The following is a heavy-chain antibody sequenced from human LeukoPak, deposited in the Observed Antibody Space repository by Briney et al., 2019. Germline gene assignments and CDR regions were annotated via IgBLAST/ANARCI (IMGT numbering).Heavy chain of an antibody. V-gene: IGHV3-21*01. CDR3: ARDLYCSSTSCRNDY. CDR2: ISSSSSYI. CDR1: GFPFSRYR. D-gene: IGHD2-2*01. Sequence: GGPLTLSCAPSGFPFSRYRVNCPRQAPGKALEGVSSISSSSSYIYYADSEKGRFTISRDNAKNSLYLQMNNLRAEDTAVYYCARDLYCSSTSCRNDYWGQGNLVTVSS. J-gene: IGHJ4*02.